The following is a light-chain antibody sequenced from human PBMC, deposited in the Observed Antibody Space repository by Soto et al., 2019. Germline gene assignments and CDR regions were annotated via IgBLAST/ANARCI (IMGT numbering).Light chain of an antibody. CDR2: GAS. J-gene: IGKJ1*01. V-gene: IGKV1-39*01. CDR1: QYINSF. CDR3: QQSSDTPWT. Sequence: IHITHSPSSLSSSVLDIFTISCLASQYINSFLNWYQQKPGKAPKLLIYGASTLQSGAPSRFSGSGSGTDFTLTISSLQPEDFATFYCQQSSDTPWTFGRGTKVDIK.